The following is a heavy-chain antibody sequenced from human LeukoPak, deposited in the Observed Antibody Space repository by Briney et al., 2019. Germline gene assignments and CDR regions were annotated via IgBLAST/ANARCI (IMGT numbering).Heavy chain of an antibody. CDR1: GGSFSGYY. J-gene: IGHJ5*02. Sequence: SETLSLTCAVYGGSFSGYYWSWIRQPPGKGLEWIGEINHSGSTYYNPSLKSRVTISVDTSKNQFSLKLSSVTAADTAVYYCARSLAHYYDSSGYFDPWGQGTLVTVSS. D-gene: IGHD3-22*01. CDR3: ARSLAHYYDSSGYFDP. CDR2: INHSGST. V-gene: IGHV4-34*09.